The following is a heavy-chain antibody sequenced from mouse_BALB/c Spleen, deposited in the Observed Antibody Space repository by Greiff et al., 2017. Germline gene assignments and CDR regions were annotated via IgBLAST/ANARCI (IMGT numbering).Heavy chain of an antibody. Sequence: VKLEESGPGLVAPSQSLSITCTVSGFSLTSYGVHWVRQPPGKGLEWLGVIWAGGSTNYNSALMSRLSISKDNSKSQVFLKMNSLQTDDTAMYYCAREGYYGSSYLDYWGQGTTLTVSS. CDR2: IWAGGST. CDR1: GFSLTSYG. V-gene: IGHV2-9*02. CDR3: AREGYYGSSYLDY. D-gene: IGHD1-1*01. J-gene: IGHJ2*01.